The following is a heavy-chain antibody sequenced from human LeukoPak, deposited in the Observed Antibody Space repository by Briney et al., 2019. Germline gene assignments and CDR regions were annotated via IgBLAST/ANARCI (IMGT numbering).Heavy chain of an antibody. V-gene: IGHV4-59*01. CDR3: ARTPPNCSGANCYSGVTFDS. CDR1: GGSISNYY. CDR2: IFYSGST. Sequence: ASETLSLTCTVSGGSISNYYWSWIRQPPGEGLEWIGYIFYSGSTNYNPSLKSRLTISVDTSKNQFSLKLSSVTAADTAVYYCARTPPNCSGANCYSGVTFDSWGQGTLVTVSS. D-gene: IGHD2-15*01. J-gene: IGHJ4*02.